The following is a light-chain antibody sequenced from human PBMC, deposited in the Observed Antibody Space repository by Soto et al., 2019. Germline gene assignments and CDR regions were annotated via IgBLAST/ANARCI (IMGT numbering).Light chain of an antibody. Sequence: DIQMTQSPSILSASVGARVTITCGASQSIRSWLAWYQQKPGKAPKLLIYDAYSMESGVPSRFSGRRSGTEFTLTIASLQPEDFATYYCQQYENRPITFGQGTRLEIK. CDR1: QSIRSW. V-gene: IGKV1-5*01. CDR2: DAY. J-gene: IGKJ5*01. CDR3: QQYENRPIT.